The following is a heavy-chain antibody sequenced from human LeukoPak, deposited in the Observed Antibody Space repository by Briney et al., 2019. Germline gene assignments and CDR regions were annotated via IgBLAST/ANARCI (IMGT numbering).Heavy chain of an antibody. CDR3: ARDGVSYYDSSKGYFDY. CDR2: IIPIFGTA. Sequence: SVKVSCKASGGTFSSYAISWVRQAPGQGLEWMGGIIPIFGTANYAQKFQGRVTITADESTSTAYMELSSLRSEDTAVYYCARDGVSYYDSSKGYFDYWGQGTLVTVSS. V-gene: IGHV1-69*13. J-gene: IGHJ4*02. CDR1: GGTFSSYA. D-gene: IGHD3-22*01.